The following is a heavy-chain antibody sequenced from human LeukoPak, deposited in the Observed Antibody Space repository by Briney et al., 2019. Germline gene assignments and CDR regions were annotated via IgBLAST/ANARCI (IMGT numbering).Heavy chain of an antibody. CDR1: GGSISSSSYY. CDR2: IYYSGST. CDR3: ARDQLLTFDY. Sequence: PSETLSLTCTVSGGSISSSSYYWGWIRQPPGKGLEWIGSIYYSGSTYYNPSLKSRVTISVDTSKNQFSLKLSSVTAADTAVYYCARDQLLTFDYWGQGTLVTVSS. V-gene: IGHV4-39*02. D-gene: IGHD2-2*01. J-gene: IGHJ4*02.